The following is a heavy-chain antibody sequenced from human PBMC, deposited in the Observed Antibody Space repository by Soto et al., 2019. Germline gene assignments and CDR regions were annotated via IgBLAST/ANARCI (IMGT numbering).Heavy chain of an antibody. CDR3: ASVQVGIVGATTSVRMDV. CDR1: GGTFSSYT. J-gene: IGHJ6*02. V-gene: IGHV1-69*02. Sequence: EASVKVSCKASGGTFSSYTISWVRQAPGQGLEWMGRIIPILGIANYAQKFQGRVTITADKSTSTAYMELSSLRSEDTAVYYCASVQVGIVGATTSVRMDVWGQGSVVTVSS. D-gene: IGHD1-26*01. CDR2: IIPILGIA.